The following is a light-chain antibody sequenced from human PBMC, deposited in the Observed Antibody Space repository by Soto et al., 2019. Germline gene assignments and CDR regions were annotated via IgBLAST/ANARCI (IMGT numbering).Light chain of an antibody. CDR3: SSYTGTTIRVV. J-gene: IGLJ2*01. CDR2: EVS. Sequence: QSALTQPPSASGSPGQSVTISCTGTSSDVGAYNYVSWYQQHPGKAPKLMIYEVSKRPSGVPDRFSGSKSGNTASLTVSGLQAEDEADYYCSSYTGTTIRVVFGGGTKVTVL. V-gene: IGLV2-8*01. CDR1: SSDVGAYNY.